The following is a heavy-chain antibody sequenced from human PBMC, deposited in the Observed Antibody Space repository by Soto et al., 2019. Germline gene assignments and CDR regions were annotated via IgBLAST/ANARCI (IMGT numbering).Heavy chain of an antibody. CDR2: INPNSGGT. D-gene: IGHD5-12*01. CDR1: GYTFTGYY. CDR3: ARTFAIGASSDAFDI. J-gene: IGHJ3*02. Sequence: QVQLVQSGAEVKKPGASVKVSCKASGYTFTGYYMHWVRQAPGQGLEWMGWINPNSGGTNYAQKFQGWVTMTRDTSISTAYMELSRLRSDDTAVYYCARTFAIGASSDAFDIWGQGIMVTVSS. V-gene: IGHV1-2*04.